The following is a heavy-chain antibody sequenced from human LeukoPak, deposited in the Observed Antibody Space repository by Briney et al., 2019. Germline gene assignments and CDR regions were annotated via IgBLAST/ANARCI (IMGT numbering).Heavy chain of an antibody. CDR3: AISMYYFDY. CDR1: GFTFSTYS. Sequence: GGSLRLSCAASGFTFSTYSLHWVRQAPGKGLEWVSVIYSGGSTYYADSVKGRFTISRDNSKNTLYLQMNSLRAEDTAVYYCAISMYYFDYWGQGTLVTVSS. J-gene: IGHJ4*02. D-gene: IGHD2/OR15-2a*01. CDR2: IYSGGST. V-gene: IGHV3-53*01.